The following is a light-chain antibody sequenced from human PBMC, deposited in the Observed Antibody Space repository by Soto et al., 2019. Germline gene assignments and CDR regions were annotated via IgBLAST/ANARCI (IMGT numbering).Light chain of an antibody. CDR1: SSDVGGYNY. CDR2: EVG. CDR3: NSYTTSSLWV. Sequence: QSALTQPASVSGSPGQSITISCTGTSSDVGGYNYVSWYQQHPGKAPKLMIYEVGNRPSGVSSRFSGSKSGNTASLTISGLQAEDEADYYCNSYTTSSLWVFGGGTKLTVL. J-gene: IGLJ3*02. V-gene: IGLV2-14*01.